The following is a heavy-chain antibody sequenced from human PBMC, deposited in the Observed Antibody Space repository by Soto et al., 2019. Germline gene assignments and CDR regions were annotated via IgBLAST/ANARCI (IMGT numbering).Heavy chain of an antibody. CDR1: GVGVECSS. CDR2: IIPIFGAA. Sequence: ARGVGVECSSRRSAQQANGKGLEWMGGIIPIFGAANYAQKFQDRVTITADESTSTAYLEVSSLRSEDTAVYFCARVFVPYTSSPLPFDYWGQGTLVTVSS. V-gene: IGHV1-69*01. J-gene: IGHJ4*02. CDR3: ARVFVPYTSSPLPFDY. D-gene: IGHD6-6*01.